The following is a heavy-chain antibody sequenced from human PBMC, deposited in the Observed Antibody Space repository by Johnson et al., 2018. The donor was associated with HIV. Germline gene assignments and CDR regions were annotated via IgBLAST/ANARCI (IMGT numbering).Heavy chain of an antibody. V-gene: IGHV3-30*04. J-gene: IGHJ3*02. Sequence: FTFSSYAMHWVRQAPGKGLEWVAVISYDGSNKYYADSVKGRFTISRDNSKNTLYLQMNSLRAEDTAVYYCAREVKRYAFDIWGQGTMVTVSS. CDR1: FTFSSYA. CDR2: ISYDGSNK. CDR3: AREVKRYAFDI.